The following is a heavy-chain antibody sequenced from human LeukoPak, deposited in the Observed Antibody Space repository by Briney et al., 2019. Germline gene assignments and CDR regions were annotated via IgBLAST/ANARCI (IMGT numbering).Heavy chain of an antibody. Sequence: PGGSLRLSCAASGFTFSSYGMHWVRQAPGKGLEWVAVIWYDGSNKYYADSVKGRFTISRDNSKNTLYLQMNSLRAEDTAVYYCAREKGIGAFDIWGQGTMVTVSS. CDR2: IWYDGSNK. CDR1: GFTFSSYG. V-gene: IGHV3-33*01. CDR3: AREKGIGAFDI. D-gene: IGHD3-10*01. J-gene: IGHJ3*02.